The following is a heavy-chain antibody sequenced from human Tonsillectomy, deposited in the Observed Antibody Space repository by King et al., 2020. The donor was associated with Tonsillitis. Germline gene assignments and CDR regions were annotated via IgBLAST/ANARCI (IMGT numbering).Heavy chain of an antibody. Sequence: QLVQSGAEVKKPGESLKISCKGSGYSFTSYWIGWVRQMPGKGLEWMGIIYPGDSDTRYSPSFQGQVTISADKSISTAYLQWSSLKASDTAMYYCARRQFVDTTLWFLHWYFDLWGRGTLVTVSS. V-gene: IGHV5-51*01. CDR3: ARRQFVDTTLWFLHWYFDL. D-gene: IGHD5-18*01. CDR2: IYPGDSDT. CDR1: GYSFTSYW. J-gene: IGHJ2*01.